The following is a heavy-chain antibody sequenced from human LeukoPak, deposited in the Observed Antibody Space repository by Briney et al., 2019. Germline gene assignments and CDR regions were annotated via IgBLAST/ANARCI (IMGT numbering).Heavy chain of an antibody. Sequence: SETLSLTCTVSGYSISSGYYWGWIRQPPGKGLEWIGSIYHSGSTYYNPSLKSRVTISVDTSKNQFSLKLSSVTAADTAVYYCARLGLLWNWFDPWGQGTLVTVSS. CDR3: ARLGLLWNWFDP. D-gene: IGHD2-2*01. J-gene: IGHJ5*02. CDR2: IYHSGST. V-gene: IGHV4-38-2*02. CDR1: GYSISSGYY.